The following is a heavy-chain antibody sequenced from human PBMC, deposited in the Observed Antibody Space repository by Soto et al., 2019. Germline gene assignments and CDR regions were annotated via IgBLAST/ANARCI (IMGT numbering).Heavy chain of an antibody. CDR3: ARRYCSSATCPRNYYGMDV. D-gene: IGHD2-2*01. CDR2: IDPIDSYT. CDR1: GYSFTSYW. J-gene: IGHJ6*02. Sequence: GESLKISCKGSGYSFTSYWISWGRQMPGKGLEWMGRIDPIDSYTTYSPSFQGHVTISTDKSINTAYLQWSSLKASDTAMYYCARRYCSSATCPRNYYGMDVWGQGTTVTVSS. V-gene: IGHV5-10-1*01.